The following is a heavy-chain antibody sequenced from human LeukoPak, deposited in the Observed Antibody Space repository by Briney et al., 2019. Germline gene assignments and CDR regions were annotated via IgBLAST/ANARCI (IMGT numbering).Heavy chain of an antibody. J-gene: IGHJ4*02. CDR3: TRDGEEQSLVTRRRYFHY. V-gene: IGHV3-49*02. D-gene: IGHD6-19*01. Sequence: RLSCRGCGFTFGCYLMRWVRQAPGKGREGVGFIRSQEYGGTTESAASVKDSFLISRDDSKSIAYLQMNSLKTDDTAVYYCTRDGEEQSLVTRRRYFHYWGQGTLVTVSS. CDR1: GFTFGCYL. CDR2: IRSQEYGGTT.